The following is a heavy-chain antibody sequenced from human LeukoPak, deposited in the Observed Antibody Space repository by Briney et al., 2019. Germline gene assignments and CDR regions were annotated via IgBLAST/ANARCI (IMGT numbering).Heavy chain of an antibody. CDR3: ARDDTMVTGPTGY. D-gene: IGHD3-10*01. CDR2: TILILGVA. Sequence: SAVKVSCKASGGSFTSYAIRWVRQAPGQGREWVGRTILILGVANYAQKFQGRVTITADKSTSTVYLEMSSLRSEDTAVYYCARDDTMVTGPTGYWGQGTLVTVSS. J-gene: IGHJ4*02. CDR1: GGSFTSYA. V-gene: IGHV1-69*10.